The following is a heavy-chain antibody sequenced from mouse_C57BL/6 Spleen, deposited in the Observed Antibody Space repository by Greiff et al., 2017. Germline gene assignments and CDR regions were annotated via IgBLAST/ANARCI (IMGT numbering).Heavy chain of an antibody. V-gene: IGHV1-54*01. Sequence: VQLKESGAELVRPGTSVKVSCKASGYAFTNYLIEWVKQRPGQGLEWIGVINPGSGGTNYNEKFKGKATLTADKSSSTAYMQLSSLTSEDSAVYFCARSPNWDGFAYWGQGTLVTVSA. D-gene: IGHD4-1*01. CDR2: INPGSGGT. CDR1: GYAFTNYL. J-gene: IGHJ3*01. CDR3: ARSPNWDGFAY.